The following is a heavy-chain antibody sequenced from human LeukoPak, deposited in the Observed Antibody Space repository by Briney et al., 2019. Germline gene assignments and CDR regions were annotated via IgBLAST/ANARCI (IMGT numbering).Heavy chain of an antibody. CDR1: GGTFSSYA. V-gene: IGHV1-69*13. Sequence: SVKVSCKASGGTFSSYAINWVRQAPGQGLEWMGGIIPFFGTAKYAQKLQGRVTITADESTSTAYMELSSLRSEDTAVYYCALLDTGLVPIAEYFQHWGQGTLVTVSS. D-gene: IGHD5-18*01. CDR2: IIPFFGTA. J-gene: IGHJ1*01. CDR3: ALLDTGLVPIAEYFQH.